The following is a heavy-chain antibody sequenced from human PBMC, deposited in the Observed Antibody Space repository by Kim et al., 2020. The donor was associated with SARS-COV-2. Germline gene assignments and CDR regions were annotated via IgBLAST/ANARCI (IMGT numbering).Heavy chain of an antibody. CDR2: INAGNGNT. J-gene: IGHJ5*02. CDR3: ARETPYSSGWQMWARRGNWFDP. D-gene: IGHD6-19*01. CDR1: GYTFTSYA. Sequence: ASVKVSCKASGYTFTSYAMHWVRQAPGQRLEWMGWINAGNGNTKYSQKFQGRVTITRDTSASTAYMELSSLRSEDTAVYYCARETPYSSGWQMWARRGNWFDPWGQGTLVTVSS. V-gene: IGHV1-3*01.